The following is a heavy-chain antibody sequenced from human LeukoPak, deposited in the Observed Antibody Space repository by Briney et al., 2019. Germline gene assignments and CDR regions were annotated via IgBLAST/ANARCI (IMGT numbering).Heavy chain of an antibody. D-gene: IGHD1-26*01. CDR2: IYTSGST. Sequence: PSETLSLTCTVSGGSISSYYWSWIRQPAGKGLEWIGRIYTSGSTNYNPSLKSRVTISVDTSKNQFSLKLSSVTAADTAVYYCARRTRHDLDSGFPGYYYYMDVWGKGTTVTISS. CDR3: ARRTRHDLDSGFPGYYYYMDV. V-gene: IGHV4-4*07. CDR1: GGSISSYY. J-gene: IGHJ6*03.